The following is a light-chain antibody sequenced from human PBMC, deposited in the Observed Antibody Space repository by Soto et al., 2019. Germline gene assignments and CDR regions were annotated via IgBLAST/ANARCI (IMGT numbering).Light chain of an antibody. Sequence: DIQMTQSPSTLSASVGDRVTITCRASQSITTWLAWYQQEPGKAPKVLIKKASSLESGVPSRFSGSGSGTEFTLTISSLQPDDFGTYYCQHYNSCPPWTFGQGTKVEIK. J-gene: IGKJ1*01. CDR3: QHYNSCPPWT. V-gene: IGKV1-5*03. CDR2: KAS. CDR1: QSITTW.